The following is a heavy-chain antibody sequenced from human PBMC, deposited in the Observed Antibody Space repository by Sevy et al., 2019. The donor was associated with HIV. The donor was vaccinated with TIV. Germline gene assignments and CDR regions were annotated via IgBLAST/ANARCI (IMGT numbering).Heavy chain of an antibody. J-gene: IGHJ4*02. CDR2: IWYDGINK. CDR3: ARWGNSSGSDY. D-gene: IGHD3-22*01. Sequence: GESLKISCTASGFYFGIHWVRQAPGKGLEWVALIWYDGINKDYADSVKGRFTISRDNSKNTVFLQMNSLRAEDTGMYYCARWGNSSGSDYWGQVTLVTVSS. CDR1: GFYFG. V-gene: IGHV3-33*01.